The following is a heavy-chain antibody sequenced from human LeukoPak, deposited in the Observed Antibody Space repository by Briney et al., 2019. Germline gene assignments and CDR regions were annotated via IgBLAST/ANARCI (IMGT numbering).Heavy chain of an antibody. V-gene: IGHV1-18*01. CDR3: ARDRWRTVVTPDDAFDI. CDR1: GYTFTSYG. Sequence: ASVKVSRKASGYTFTSYGISWVRQAPGQGLEWMGWISAYNGNTNYAQKFQGRVTITADESTSTAYMELSSLRSEDTAVYYCARDRWRTVVTPDDAFDIWGQGTMVTVSS. D-gene: IGHD4-23*01. J-gene: IGHJ3*02. CDR2: ISAYNGNT.